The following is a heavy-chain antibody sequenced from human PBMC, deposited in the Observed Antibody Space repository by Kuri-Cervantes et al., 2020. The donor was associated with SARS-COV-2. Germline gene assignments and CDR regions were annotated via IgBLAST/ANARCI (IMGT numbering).Heavy chain of an antibody. V-gene: IGHV3-23*01. CDR3: AKDTDYTHDY. CDR1: GFTFSSYA. Sequence: GESLKISCAAFGFTFSSYAMSWVRQAPGKGLEWVSAISGSGGSTYYADSVKGRFTISRDNSKNTLYLQMNSLRAEDTAVYYCAKDTDYTHDYWGQGTLVTVSS. J-gene: IGHJ4*02. CDR2: ISGSGGST. D-gene: IGHD4-11*01.